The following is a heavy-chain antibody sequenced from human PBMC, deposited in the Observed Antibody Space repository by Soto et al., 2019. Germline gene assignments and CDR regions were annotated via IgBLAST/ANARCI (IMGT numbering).Heavy chain of an antibody. CDR3: ARASCSSTSCYRENWFDP. CDR1: GGSISSGGYY. J-gene: IGHJ5*02. D-gene: IGHD2-2*01. V-gene: IGHV4-31*03. CDR2: IYYSGST. Sequence: SETLSLTCTVSGGSISSGGYYWSWIRQHPGKGLEWIGYIYYSGSTYYNPSLKSRVTISVDTSKNQFSLKLSSVTAADTAVYYCARASCSSTSCYRENWFDPWGQGTPVTVYS.